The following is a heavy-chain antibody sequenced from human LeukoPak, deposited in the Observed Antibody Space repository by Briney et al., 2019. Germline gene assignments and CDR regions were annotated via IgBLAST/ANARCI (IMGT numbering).Heavy chain of an antibody. D-gene: IGHD3-10*01. CDR2: IRYDGDDK. V-gene: IGHV3-30*02. J-gene: IGHJ4*02. CDR1: GFTFSSYE. Sequence: PGGSLRLSCAASGFTFSSYEMNWVRQAPGKGLEWVAFIRYDGDDKYYADSVKGRFTISRDNSKNTLYLQMNSLRAEDTAVYYCASIWFGEHQVDYWGQGTLVTVSS. CDR3: ASIWFGEHQVDY.